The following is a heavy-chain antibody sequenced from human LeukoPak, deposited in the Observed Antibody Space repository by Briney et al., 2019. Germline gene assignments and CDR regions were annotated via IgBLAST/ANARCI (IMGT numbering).Heavy chain of an antibody. D-gene: IGHD6-13*01. CDR2: IHYSGST. Sequence: SETLSLTCTDSGGSLRSYYWSWMRQPPGKGLEWLGYIHYSGSTNYNPSLKSRVTISVDTSKNQFSLKLSSVTAADTALHYCARATAGTGYYFDYWGQGTLVTVSS. J-gene: IGHJ4*02. CDR3: ARATAGTGYYFDY. CDR1: GGSLRSYY. V-gene: IGHV4-59*01.